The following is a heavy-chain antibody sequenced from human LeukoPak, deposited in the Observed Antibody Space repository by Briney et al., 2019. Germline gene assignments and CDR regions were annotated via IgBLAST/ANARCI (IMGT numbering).Heavy chain of an antibody. J-gene: IGHJ6*04. CDR3: AELGITMIGGV. D-gene: IGHD3-10*02. V-gene: IGHV3-48*01. CDR1: GFTFSGYV. CDR2: ISSSGSNI. Sequence: GGSLRLSCAASGFTFSGYVTNWVRQAPGKGLEWVSYISSSGSNIYYAGSVKGRFTISRDNAKNSLYLQMNSLRAEDTAVYYCAELGITMIGGVWGKGTTVTISS.